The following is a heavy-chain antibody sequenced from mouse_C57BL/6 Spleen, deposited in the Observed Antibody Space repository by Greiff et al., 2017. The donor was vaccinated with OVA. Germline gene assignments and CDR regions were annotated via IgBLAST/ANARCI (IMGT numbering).Heavy chain of an antibody. Sequence: EVQLVESGPGLVKPSQSLSLTCSVTGYSITSGYYWNWIRQFPGNKLEWMGYISYDGSNNYNPSLKNRISITRDTSKNQFFLKLNSVTTEDTATYYCANSKKNFDYWGQGTTLTVSS. D-gene: IGHD2-5*01. V-gene: IGHV3-6*01. CDR2: ISYDGSN. CDR1: GYSITSGYY. J-gene: IGHJ2*01. CDR3: ANSKKNFDY.